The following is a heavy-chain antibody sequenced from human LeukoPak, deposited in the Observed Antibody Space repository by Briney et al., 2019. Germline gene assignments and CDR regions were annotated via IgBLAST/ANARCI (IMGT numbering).Heavy chain of an antibody. J-gene: IGHJ4*02. Sequence: PSETLSLTCTVSGYSISSGYSWAWSRQPPGKGLERFGSIYPSGSTYYNPSIKSRVTISVDTSKNQFSLKMSSVTAADTAVYYCARAKPSIAAAGTIGYWGQGTLVTVSS. V-gene: IGHV4-38-2*02. CDR3: ARAKPSIAAAGTIGY. D-gene: IGHD6-13*01. CDR1: GYSISSGYS. CDR2: IYPSGST.